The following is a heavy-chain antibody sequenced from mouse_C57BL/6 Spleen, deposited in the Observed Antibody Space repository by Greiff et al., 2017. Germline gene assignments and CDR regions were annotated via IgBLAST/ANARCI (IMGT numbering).Heavy chain of an antibody. D-gene: IGHD2-5*01. V-gene: IGHV1-55*01. CDR2: IYPGSGST. Sequence: QVQLQQPGAELVKPGASVKMSCKASGYTFTSYWITWVKQRPGQGLEWIGDIYPGSGSTNYNEKFKSKATLTVDTSSSTAYMQLSSLTSEDSAVYYCARSRYSNYGGNAMDYWGQGTSVTVSS. CDR3: ARSRYSNYGGNAMDY. J-gene: IGHJ4*01. CDR1: GYTFTSYW.